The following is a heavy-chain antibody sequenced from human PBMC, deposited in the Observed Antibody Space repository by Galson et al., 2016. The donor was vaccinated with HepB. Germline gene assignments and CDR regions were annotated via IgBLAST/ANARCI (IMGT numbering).Heavy chain of an antibody. D-gene: IGHD3-22*01. J-gene: IGHJ6*03. CDR3: ARLTGALRHGQYSSGPYNSHYMDV. CDR2: SYFRYKWFN. Sequence: CAISGDSVSSNSAAWNWIRQSPSRGLEWLGRSYFRYKWFNDYAESVRSRISIDPDTSKNQFTLHLNSVTPEDTAVYYCARLTGALRHGQYSSGPYNSHYMDVWGKGTTVTVSS. CDR1: GDSVSSNSAA. V-gene: IGHV6-1*01.